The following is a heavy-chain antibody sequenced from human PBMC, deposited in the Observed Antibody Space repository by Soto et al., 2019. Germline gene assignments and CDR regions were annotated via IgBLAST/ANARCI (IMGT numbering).Heavy chain of an antibody. CDR1: GFSLSSYS. V-gene: IGHV3-48*02. CDR2: ISSSSSTI. CDR3: ARVQDPIAAAAPPDMDG. J-gene: IGHJ6*02. D-gene: IGHD6-13*01. Sequence: GSLRLSCADSGFSLSSYSMNWVRQAPEKGLEWVSYISSSSSTIYYEDSVKGRFTISRDNDKNSLYLQMNRLRDEDTAVYYCARVQDPIAAAAPPDMDGWGQGTTVTVSS.